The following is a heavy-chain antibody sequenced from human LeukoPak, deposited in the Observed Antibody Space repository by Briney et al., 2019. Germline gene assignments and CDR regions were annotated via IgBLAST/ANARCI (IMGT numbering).Heavy chain of an antibody. CDR1: GGSISSYY. D-gene: IGHD6-13*01. Sequence: SETLSLTCTVSGGSISSYYWSWIRQPPGKGLEWIGYIYYSGNTNYNPSLKSRVTISVDTSKNQFSLKLSSVTAADTAAYYCARIPSAPYYYYMDVWGKGTTVTVSS. J-gene: IGHJ6*03. CDR2: IYYSGNT. V-gene: IGHV4-59*01. CDR3: ARIPSAPYYYYMDV.